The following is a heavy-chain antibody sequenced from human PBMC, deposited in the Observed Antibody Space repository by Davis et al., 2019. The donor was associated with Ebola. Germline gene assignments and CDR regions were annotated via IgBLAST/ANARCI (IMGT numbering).Heavy chain of an antibody. V-gene: IGHV1-18*01. CDR2: ISAYNGNT. CDR1: GYNFTNYG. D-gene: IGHD1-1*01. CDR3: ARAQFPTTSDH. J-gene: IGHJ4*02. Sequence: AASVKVSCKTSGYNFTNYGISWVRQAPGQGLEWMGWISAYNGNTNYAQKLQGRVTMTTDTSTSTAYMEVGSLRSDDTAVYYCARAQFPTTSDHWGQGTLVTVSS.